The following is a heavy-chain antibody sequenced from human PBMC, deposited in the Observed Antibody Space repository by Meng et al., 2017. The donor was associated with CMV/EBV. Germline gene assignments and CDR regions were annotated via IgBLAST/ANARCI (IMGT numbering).Heavy chain of an antibody. CDR2: IPYDGSNK. J-gene: IGHJ4*02. D-gene: IGHD3-16*02. V-gene: IGHV3-30*04. Sequence: GGSLRLSCAASGFTFSSYAMHWVRQAPGKGLEWVAVIPYDGSNKNYADSVRGRFTISRDNSKNTLYVQMNSLRAEDTAVYYCARDGSRSDRTFDYWGQGTLVTVSS. CDR1: GFTFSSYA. CDR3: ARDGSRSDRTFDY.